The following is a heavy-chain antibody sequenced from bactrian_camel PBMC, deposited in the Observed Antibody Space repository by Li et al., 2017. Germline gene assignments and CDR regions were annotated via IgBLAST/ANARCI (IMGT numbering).Heavy chain of an antibody. CDR2: AHTRSAYT. J-gene: IGHJ4*01. Sequence: HVQLVESGGGSVQAGMSLRLACVESLSIDEKRGDCMAWFRQPPGSQRESIAVAHTRSAYTVYADSVKGRFTISRDAAKRTMSLQMNNLKPEDTGVYYCAAHTRYSEWRDDYIYWGQGTQVTVS. V-gene: IGHV3-3*01. CDR3: AAHTRYSEWRDDYIY. D-gene: IGHD2*01. CDR1: DEKRGDC.